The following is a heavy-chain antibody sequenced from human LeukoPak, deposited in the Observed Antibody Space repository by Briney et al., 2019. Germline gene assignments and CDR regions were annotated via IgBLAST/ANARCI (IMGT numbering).Heavy chain of an antibody. CDR3: AKDRGYSGYEGNWFDP. CDR1: GFTFSSYA. D-gene: IGHD5-12*01. Sequence: GGSLRLSCAASGFTFSSYAMHWVRQAPGKGLEWVAVISYDGSNKYYADSVKGRFTISRDNSKNTLYLQMNSLRAEDAAVYYCAKDRGYSGYEGNWFDPWGQGTLVTVSS. J-gene: IGHJ5*02. CDR2: ISYDGSNK. V-gene: IGHV3-30-3*01.